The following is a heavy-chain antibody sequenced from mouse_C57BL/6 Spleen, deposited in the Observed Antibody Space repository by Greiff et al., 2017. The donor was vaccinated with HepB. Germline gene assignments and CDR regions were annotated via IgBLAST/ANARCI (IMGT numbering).Heavy chain of an antibody. CDR2: IYPGDGDT. CDR1: GYAFSSSW. V-gene: IGHV1-82*01. CDR3: ARGRGYDGAWFAY. D-gene: IGHD2-2*01. J-gene: IGHJ3*01. Sequence: VQLQQSGPELVKPGASVKISCKASGYAFSSSWMNWVKQRPGKGLEWIGRIYPGDGDTNYNGKFKGKATLTADKSSSTAYMQLSSLTSEDSAVYFCARGRGYDGAWFAYWGQGTLVTVSA.